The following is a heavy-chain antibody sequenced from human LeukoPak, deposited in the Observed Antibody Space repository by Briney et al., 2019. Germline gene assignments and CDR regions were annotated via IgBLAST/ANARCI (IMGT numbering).Heavy chain of an antibody. D-gene: IGHD1-1*01. Sequence: GGSLILSCTASRFTLGDYAMSWIRQAPGKGLEWVGFIRSKAYGETADYAASVKGRFTISRDDSKAIAYLQMNSLKTEDTAVYHCTRDRGAYNLYDYWGQGTLVTVSS. J-gene: IGHJ4*02. CDR3: TRDRGAYNLYDY. V-gene: IGHV3-49*03. CDR2: IRSKAYGETA. CDR1: RFTLGDYA.